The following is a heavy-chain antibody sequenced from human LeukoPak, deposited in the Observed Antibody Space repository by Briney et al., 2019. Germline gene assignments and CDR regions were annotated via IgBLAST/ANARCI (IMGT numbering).Heavy chain of an antibody. D-gene: IGHD6-19*01. Sequence: GGSLRLSCAASGFTFDDYALHWVRQAPGEGLEGVSGIAWNSGGIAYADSVKGRFTISRDNAKNSLYLQMSSLRAEDTALYYCATDLYRAVAGSVAYWGQGILVTVSS. V-gene: IGHV3-9*01. CDR1: GFTFDDYA. CDR2: IAWNSGGI. J-gene: IGHJ4*02. CDR3: ATDLYRAVAGSVAY.